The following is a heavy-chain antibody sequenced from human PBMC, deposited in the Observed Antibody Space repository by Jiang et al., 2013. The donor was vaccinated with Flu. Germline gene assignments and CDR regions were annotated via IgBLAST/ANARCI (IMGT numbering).Heavy chain of an antibody. V-gene: IGHV4-31*03. CDR3: AREIHDFWSGPTGDGFDP. Sequence: PSQTLSLTCTVSGDSISRGGYYWSWIRQHQGGLEWIGCIDHRGSTSYNPSLKSRVTMSLDTSKNQFSLTLRSVTAADTAVYYCAREIHDFWSGPTGDGFDPWGQGTLVTVSS. CDR1: GDSISRGGYY. CDR2: IDHRGST. J-gene: IGHJ5*02. D-gene: IGHD3-3*01.